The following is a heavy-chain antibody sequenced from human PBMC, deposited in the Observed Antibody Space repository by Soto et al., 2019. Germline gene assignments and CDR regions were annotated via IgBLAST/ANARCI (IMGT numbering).Heavy chain of an antibody. CDR1: GGSISSGDYY. Sequence: SETLSLTCTVSGGSISSGDYYWSWIRQPPGKGLEWIGYIYYSGSTYYNPSLKSRVTISVDTSKNQFSLKLSSVAAADTAVYYCVAIAAAGTIFDYWGQGTLVTVSS. D-gene: IGHD6-13*01. CDR3: VAIAAAGTIFDY. V-gene: IGHV4-30-4*01. J-gene: IGHJ4*02. CDR2: IYYSGST.